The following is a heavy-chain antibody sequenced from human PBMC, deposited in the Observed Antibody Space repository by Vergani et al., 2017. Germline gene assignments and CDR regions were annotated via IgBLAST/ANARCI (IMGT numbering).Heavy chain of an antibody. CDR2: IKSDGSIT. J-gene: IGHJ6*04. V-gene: IGHV3-74*03. Sequence: DVHLAESGGGFFQPGGSLRLSCSASGFSFNSYWMHWVRQVPGKGLLWVSRIKSDGSITAYADSVKGRFTISRDNAQNTLYLQMNSLRTEDTAVYYCTRRPYQLLSHMDVWGKGTTVTVSS. D-gene: IGHD2-2*01. CDR1: GFSFNSYW. CDR3: TRRPYQLLSHMDV.